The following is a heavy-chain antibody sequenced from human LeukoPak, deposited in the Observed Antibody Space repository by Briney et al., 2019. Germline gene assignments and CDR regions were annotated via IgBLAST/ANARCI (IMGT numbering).Heavy chain of an antibody. CDR1: GGSINSSSYY. CDR3: ATQTRWGADAFDI. CDR2: IFYSGNT. V-gene: IGHV4-39*07. D-gene: IGHD3-16*01. Sequence: SETLSLTCTVSGGSINSSSYYWGWIRQPPGKGLERIGSIFYSGNTYDNPSLKSRVTISVDTSKNQFSLKLSSVTAADTAVYYCATQTRWGADAFDIWGQGTMVTVSS. J-gene: IGHJ3*02.